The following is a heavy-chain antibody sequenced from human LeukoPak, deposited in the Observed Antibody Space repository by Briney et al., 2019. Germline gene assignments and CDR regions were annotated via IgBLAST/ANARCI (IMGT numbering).Heavy chain of an antibody. CDR2: IYYSGST. D-gene: IGHD3-3*01. CDR3: ARSWMYYDFWSGYYRSYYFDY. J-gene: IGHJ4*02. CDR1: GGSISSYY. Sequence: PSETLSLTCTVSGGSISSYYWSWIRQPPGKGLEWLGDIYYSGSTNYNPSLKSRVTISVDTSKNQFSLKLSSVTAADTAVYYCARSWMYYDFWSGYYRSYYFDYWGQGTLVTVSS. V-gene: IGHV4-59*01.